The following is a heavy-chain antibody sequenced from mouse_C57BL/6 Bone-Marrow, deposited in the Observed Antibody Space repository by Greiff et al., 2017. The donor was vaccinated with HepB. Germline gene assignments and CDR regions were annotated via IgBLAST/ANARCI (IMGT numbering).Heavy chain of an antibody. CDR1: GYTFTSYW. CDR2: IYPGNSDT. CDR3: TRAYGSSYGGAMDY. V-gene: IGHV1-5*01. J-gene: IGHJ4*01. D-gene: IGHD1-1*01. Sequence: EVQLQQSGTVLARPGASVKISCKTSGYTFTSYWMHWVKQRPGQGLEWIGAIYPGNSDTSYNQKFKGKAKLTAVTSASTAYMELSSLTNEDSAVYYCTRAYGSSYGGAMDYWGQGTSVTVSS.